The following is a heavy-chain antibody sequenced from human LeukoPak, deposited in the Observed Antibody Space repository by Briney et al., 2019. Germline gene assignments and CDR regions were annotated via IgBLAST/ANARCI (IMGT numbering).Heavy chain of an antibody. CDR2: INWNGGST. CDR1: GFTFDDYG. J-gene: IGHJ6*03. Sequence: PGGSLRLSCAASGFTFDDYGMSWVRQAPGKGLEWVSGINWNGGSTGYADSVKGRFTISRDNAKNSLYLQMNSLRAEDTALYYCAREWPVDCSSTSCYAGVYYYYYYMDVWGKGTTVTVSS. V-gene: IGHV3-20*04. D-gene: IGHD2-2*01. CDR3: AREWPVDCSSTSCYAGVYYYYYYMDV.